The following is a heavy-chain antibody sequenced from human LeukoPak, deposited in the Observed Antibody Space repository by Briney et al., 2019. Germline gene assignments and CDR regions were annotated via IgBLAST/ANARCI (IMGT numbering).Heavy chain of an antibody. D-gene: IGHD5-24*01. CDR2: ISGYNGNT. V-gene: IGHV1-18*01. J-gene: IGHJ3*02. CDR1: GYTFSSYG. CDR3: ARDQGDGYNWGTFDI. Sequence: ASVKVSCKASGYTFSSYGISWVRQAPGQGLEWMGWISGYNGNTNYAQSLQGRVTMTTDTSTSTAYMELGSLRSDDTAMYYCARDQGDGYNWGTFDIWGQGTMVTVSS.